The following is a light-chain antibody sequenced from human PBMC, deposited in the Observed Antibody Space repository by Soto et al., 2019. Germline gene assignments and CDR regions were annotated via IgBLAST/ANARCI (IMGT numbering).Light chain of an antibody. J-gene: IGLJ1*01. CDR1: SSDVGGYNY. CDR3: NSYTSSSTYV. CDR2: EVS. Sequence: QSALTQPASVSGSPGQSITISCTGTSSDVGGYNYVSWYQQHPGKAPKLMIYEVSNRPSGVSNRFSGSKSGNTASLTISGLQAEDKADYYCNSYTSSSTYVFGTGTKVTV. V-gene: IGLV2-14*01.